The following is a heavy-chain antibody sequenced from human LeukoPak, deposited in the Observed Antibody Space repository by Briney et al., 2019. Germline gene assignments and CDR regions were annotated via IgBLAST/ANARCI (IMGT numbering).Heavy chain of an antibody. V-gene: IGHV4-61*02. CDR3: ARDSSGYGVFDY. D-gene: IGHD3-22*01. J-gene: IGHJ4*02. CDR1: GGSISSGSYY. Sequence: KTSQTLSLTCTVSGGSISSGSYYWSWIRQPAGKGLEWIGRIYTSGSTNYNPSLKSRVTISVDTSKNQFSLKLSSVTAADTAVYYCARDSSGYGVFDYWGQGILVTVSS. CDR2: IYTSGST.